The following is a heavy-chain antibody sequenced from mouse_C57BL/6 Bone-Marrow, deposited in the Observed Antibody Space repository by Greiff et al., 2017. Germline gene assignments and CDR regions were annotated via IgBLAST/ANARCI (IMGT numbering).Heavy chain of an antibody. J-gene: IGHJ3*01. CDR2: IRNKANGYTT. Sequence: EVMLVESGGGLVQPGASLRLSCAASGSTFTDYYMSWVRQPPGQAPEWLALIRNKANGYTTEYTASVKGRFTISRDNSQNILYLQRNALRAEDSATYYCVKAVRDWFAYWGQGTLVTVSA. V-gene: IGHV7-4*01. CDR3: VKAVRDWFAY. CDR1: GSTFTDYY.